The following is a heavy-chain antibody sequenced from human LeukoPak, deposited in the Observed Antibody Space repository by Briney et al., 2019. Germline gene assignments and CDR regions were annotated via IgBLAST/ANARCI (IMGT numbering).Heavy chain of an antibody. CDR2: INGKGGT. J-gene: IGHJ4*02. Sequence: GGSLRLSCAASGFTFSNYWMQWVRQAPGKGLVWVSRINGKGGTSYADSVKGRFTISRDNAKNTVHLRMNSLRAEDTAVYYCARDLVYGSGSCGHWGQGTLVTVSS. CDR3: ARDLVYGSGSCGH. CDR1: GFTFSNYW. D-gene: IGHD3-10*01. V-gene: IGHV3-74*01.